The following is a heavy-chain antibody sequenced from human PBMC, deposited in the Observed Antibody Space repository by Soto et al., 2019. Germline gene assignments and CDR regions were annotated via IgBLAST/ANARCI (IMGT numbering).Heavy chain of an antibody. D-gene: IGHD3-22*01. CDR1: GYTFTSYG. CDR3: ARVETQLLVVLIGMDV. Sequence: GASVKVSCKASGYTFTSYGISWVRQAPGQGLEWMGWISAHNGNTNYAQKLQGRVTMTTDTSTSTAYMELRSLRSDDTAVYYCARVETQLLVVLIGMDVWGQGTTVTVSS. CDR2: ISAHNGNT. J-gene: IGHJ6*02. V-gene: IGHV1-18*01.